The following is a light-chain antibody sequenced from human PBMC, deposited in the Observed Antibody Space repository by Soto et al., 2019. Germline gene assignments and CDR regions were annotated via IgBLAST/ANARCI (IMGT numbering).Light chain of an antibody. V-gene: IGKV3-20*01. Sequence: EIVLTQSPGTLSLSPGERATLSCRASQSVSSSYLAWYQQKPGQAPRLLIYGASSRATGIPDRFSGSGSATAFTLTISRLEPEDFAVYYCQHYGSSPLFTFGPGTKVDIK. CDR2: GAS. CDR1: QSVSSSY. CDR3: QHYGSSPLFT. J-gene: IGKJ3*01.